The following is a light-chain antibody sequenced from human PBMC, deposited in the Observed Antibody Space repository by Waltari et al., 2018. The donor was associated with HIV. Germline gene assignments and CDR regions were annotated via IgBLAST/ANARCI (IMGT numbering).Light chain of an antibody. Sequence: QSVLTQPPSASGTPGQRVSISCSGSSSNIGSNIVNWYQQLPGTAPKLLIYSNNQRPSGVPVRCSGSKSVPSASLAISGLQSEDEADYYCAAWDDSLNAWVFGGGTKLTVL. CDR2: SNN. CDR3: AAWDDSLNAWV. V-gene: IGLV1-44*01. CDR1: SSNIGSNI. J-gene: IGLJ3*02.